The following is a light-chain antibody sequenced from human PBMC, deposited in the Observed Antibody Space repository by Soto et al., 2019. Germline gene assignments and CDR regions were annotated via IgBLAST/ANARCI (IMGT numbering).Light chain of an antibody. CDR2: EVS. Sequence: QSVLTQPASVSGSPGQTITISCTGTSRDVGGYNYVSWYQQHPGKAPKLMIYEVSNRPSGVSNRFSGSKSGNTASLTISGLQAEDEADYDRSSYTSTSTYGLGTETQVPVL. CDR1: SRDVGGYNY. V-gene: IGLV2-14*01. CDR3: SSYTSTSTYG. J-gene: IGLJ1*01.